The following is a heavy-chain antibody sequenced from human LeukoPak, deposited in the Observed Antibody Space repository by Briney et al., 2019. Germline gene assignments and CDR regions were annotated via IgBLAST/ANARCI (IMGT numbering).Heavy chain of an antibody. J-gene: IGHJ4*02. Sequence: ASVKVSCKASGGTFSSHAISWVRQAPGQGLEWMGWINPNSGDTNYAQKFQGRVTMTRDTSISTAYMEVRSLTSDDTAVYYCARDGSLDYWGQGTRVTVSS. D-gene: IGHD2-2*03. CDR2: INPNSGDT. CDR3: ARDGSLDY. CDR1: GGTFSSHA. V-gene: IGHV1-2*02.